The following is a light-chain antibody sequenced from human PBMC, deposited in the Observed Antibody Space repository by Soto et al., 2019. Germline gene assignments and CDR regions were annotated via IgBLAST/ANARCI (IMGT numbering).Light chain of an antibody. CDR3: SSYTTSSTVA. CDR2: EVS. J-gene: IGLJ2*01. CDR1: SSDIGGYNY. Sequence: QSALTQAASVSGSPGQSITISCTGTSSDIGGYNYVSWYQQHPDKAPKLMIFEVSKRPSGVSNRFYCSKSGNTASLTISGLLPEDEADYYCSSYTTSSTVAFGGGTQLTFL. V-gene: IGLV2-14*01.